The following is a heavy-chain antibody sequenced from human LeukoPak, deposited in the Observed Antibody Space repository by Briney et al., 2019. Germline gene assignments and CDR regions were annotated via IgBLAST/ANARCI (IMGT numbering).Heavy chain of an antibody. CDR1: GGSPSSGSYY. V-gene: IGHV4-61*02. D-gene: IGHD6-19*01. CDR2: IYTSGST. Sequence: SETLSLTCTVSGGSPSSGSYYWSWIRQPAGKGLEWIGRIYTSGSTNYNPSLKSRVTISVDTSKNQFSLKLSSVTAADTAVYYCARDLPDSSGWFDYWGQGTLVTVSS. J-gene: IGHJ4*02. CDR3: ARDLPDSSGWFDY.